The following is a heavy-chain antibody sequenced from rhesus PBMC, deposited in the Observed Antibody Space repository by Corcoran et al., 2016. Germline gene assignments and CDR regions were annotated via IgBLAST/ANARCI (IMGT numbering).Heavy chain of an antibody. D-gene: IGHD4-35*01. V-gene: IGHV4-65*01. CDR1: GGSVSSSNW. Sequence: QVQLQESGPGLVKPSETLSLTCAVSGGSVSSSNWWSWIRQPPWKGLEWIGYISGRSGSTYYNPSLKSRVTISTDTSKNQFSLKLSSVTAADTAVYYCARSGNYDAGYFDYWGQGVRVTVSS. CDR3: ARSGNYDAGYFDY. CDR2: ISGRSGST. J-gene: IGHJ4*01.